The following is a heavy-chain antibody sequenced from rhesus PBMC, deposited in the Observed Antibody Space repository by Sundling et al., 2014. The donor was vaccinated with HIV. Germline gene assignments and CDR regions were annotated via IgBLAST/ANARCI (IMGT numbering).Heavy chain of an antibody. J-gene: IGHJ4*01. CDR1: GDSLSSNY. CDR3: ASEPPYCSGIYCYQIDS. V-gene: IGHV4-173*01. Sequence: HLQLQESGPGLVKSSETLSLTCTISGDSLSSNYWSWIRQSPGKGLEWIGRISGTTGSTEYSSSLKSRVTISRDTSKNLFSLKLNSVTAADTAVYFCASEPPYCSGIYCYQIDSWGQGVLVTVSS. D-gene: IGHD2-27*01. CDR2: ISGTTGST.